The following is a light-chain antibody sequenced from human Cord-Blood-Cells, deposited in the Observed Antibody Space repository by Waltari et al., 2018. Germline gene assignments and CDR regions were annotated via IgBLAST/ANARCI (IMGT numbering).Light chain of an antibody. CDR2: GKN. CDR3: NSRDSSGNHHWV. CDR1: SLRSYY. V-gene: IGLV3-19*01. J-gene: IGLJ3*02. Sequence: SSELTQDPAVSVALGQTVRSTCQGDSLRSYYASRYQQKPGQAPVLVIYGKNNRPSGIPDRFSGSSSGNTASLTITGAQAEDEADYYCNSRDSSGNHHWVFGGGTKLTVL.